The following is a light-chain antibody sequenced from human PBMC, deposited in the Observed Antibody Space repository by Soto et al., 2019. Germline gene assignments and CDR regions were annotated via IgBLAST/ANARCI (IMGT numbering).Light chain of an antibody. J-gene: IGKJ1*01. CDR1: QSISNN. CDR2: GAS. V-gene: IGKV3-15*01. CDR3: QQYNNCWT. Sequence: EIVMTQSPATLSVSPGERATLSCRASQSISNNLAWYHQRPGQAPRLLIYGASTRATGIPARFSGSGSGTEFTLTISSLPSEDFAVYYCQQYNNCWTFGQGTRVEIK.